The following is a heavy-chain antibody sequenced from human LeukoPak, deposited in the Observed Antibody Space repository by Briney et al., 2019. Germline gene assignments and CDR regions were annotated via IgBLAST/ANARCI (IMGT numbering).Heavy chain of an antibody. V-gene: IGHV4-59*01. D-gene: IGHD5-18*01. Sequence: NPSETLSLTCSVSGVSITSNYWSWIRQPPGKGLEWLGYTHHSGATSYNPSLKSRSTMSLDTSNNQFSLKLSSVTAAGTAVYYCARSSGHSYGGFDYWGQGTLVTVS. CDR2: THHSGAT. CDR3: ARSSGHSYGGFDY. CDR1: GVSITSNY. J-gene: IGHJ4*02.